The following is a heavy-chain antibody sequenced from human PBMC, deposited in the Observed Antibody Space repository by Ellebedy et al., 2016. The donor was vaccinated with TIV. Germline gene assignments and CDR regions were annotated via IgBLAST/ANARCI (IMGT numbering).Heavy chain of an antibody. D-gene: IGHD6-19*01. J-gene: IGHJ5*01. V-gene: IGHV4-34*01. CDR1: GASIFDDS. CDR2: VNYGGNT. CDR3: ARVHVIPVSGAGHDRLASFDS. Sequence: SETLSLXXAVSGASIFDDSWTWIRQSPGKGLEWIGEVNYGGNTHYKSSLKSRATISLDPYKNQFSLSLTSVTAADTAVYYCARVHVIPVSGAGHDRLASFDSWGQGTQVTVSS.